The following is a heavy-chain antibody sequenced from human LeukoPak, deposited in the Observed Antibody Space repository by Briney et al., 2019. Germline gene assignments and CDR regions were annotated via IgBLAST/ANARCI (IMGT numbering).Heavy chain of an antibody. CDR1: GGSFSGSN. CDR2: INHSGST. J-gene: IGHJ6*03. CDR3: ARGRAGYCSGGSCYQNCYYYYYMDV. V-gene: IGHV4-34*01. Sequence: SETLSLTCAVYGGSFSGSNWSWIRRPPGKGPEWIGEINHSGSTNYNPSLNSRVTISVDTSKNQFSLKLSSVTAADTAVYYCARGRAGYCSGGSCYQNCYYYYYMDVWGKGTTVTVSS. D-gene: IGHD2-15*01.